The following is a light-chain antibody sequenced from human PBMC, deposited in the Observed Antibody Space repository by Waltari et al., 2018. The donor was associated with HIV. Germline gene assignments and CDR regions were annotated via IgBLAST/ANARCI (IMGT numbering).Light chain of an antibody. CDR2: EVT. CDR1: SSDVGASNL. CDR3: CSYTGGGVV. Sequence: QSALTQPASVSGSPGQSITISCTGTSSDVGASNLVSWYQQPPGKAPKLMIFEVTKRPSGVSDRFSGSRSGNTASLTISGLQAEDEGDYYCCSYTGGGVVFGGGTKLTVL. V-gene: IGLV2-23*02. J-gene: IGLJ2*01.